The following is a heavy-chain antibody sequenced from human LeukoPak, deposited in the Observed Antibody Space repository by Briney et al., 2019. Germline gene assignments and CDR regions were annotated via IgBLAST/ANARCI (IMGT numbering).Heavy chain of an antibody. CDR1: GFTFSSYE. CDR3: VRITQLLYDAFDI. V-gene: IGHV3-48*03. Sequence: GGSLRLSCAASGFTFSSYEMNWVRQAPGKGLEWVSYISSSGSTIYYADSVKGRFTISRDNAKNSLYLQMNSLRAEDTAVYYCVRITQLLYDAFDIWGQGTMVTVSS. J-gene: IGHJ3*02. D-gene: IGHD5-24*01. CDR2: ISSSGSTI.